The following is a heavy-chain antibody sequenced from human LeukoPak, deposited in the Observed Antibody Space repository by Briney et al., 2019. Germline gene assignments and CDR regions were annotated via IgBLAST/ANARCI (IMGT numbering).Heavy chain of an antibody. CDR2: ISSSSSYI. D-gene: IGHD1-26*01. CDR1: GFTFSSYS. CDR3: ARGEVVGTTTGVDY. J-gene: IGHJ4*02. Sequence: GGSLRLSCAASGFTFSSYSMNWVRQAPGKGLEWVSSISSSSSYIFYADSVKGRFTISRDNAKNSLYLQMNSLRAEDTAVYYCARGEVVGTTTGVDYWGQGTLVTVSP. V-gene: IGHV3-21*01.